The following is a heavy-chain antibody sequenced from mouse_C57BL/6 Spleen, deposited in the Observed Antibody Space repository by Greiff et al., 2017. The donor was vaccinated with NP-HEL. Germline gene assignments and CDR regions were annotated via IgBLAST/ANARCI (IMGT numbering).Heavy chain of an antibody. D-gene: IGHD2-4*01. CDR3: AREEGLRRYAMDY. CDR1: GYTFTSYG. CDR2: IYPRSGNT. V-gene: IGHV1-81*01. J-gene: IGHJ4*01. Sequence: QVQLKQSGAELARPGASVKLSCKASGYTFTSYGISWVKQRTGQGLEWIGEIYPRSGNTYYNEKFKGKATLTADKSSSTAYMELRSLTSEDSAVYFCAREEGLRRYAMDYWGQGTSVTVSS.